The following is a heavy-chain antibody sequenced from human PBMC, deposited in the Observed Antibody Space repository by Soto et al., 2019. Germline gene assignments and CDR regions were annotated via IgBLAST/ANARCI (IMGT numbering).Heavy chain of an antibody. CDR1: GGSISSGGYS. CDR2: IYHSGST. V-gene: IGHV4-30-2*01. CDR3: ARGRLDYDILTGYYYPAGYFDY. J-gene: IGHJ4*02. Sequence: PSETLSLTCAVSGGSISSGGYSWSWIRQPPGKGLEWIGYIYHSGSTYYNPSLKSRVTISVDRSKNQFSLKLSSVTAADTAVYYCARGRLDYDILTGYYYPAGYFDYWGQGTLVTVSS. D-gene: IGHD3-9*01.